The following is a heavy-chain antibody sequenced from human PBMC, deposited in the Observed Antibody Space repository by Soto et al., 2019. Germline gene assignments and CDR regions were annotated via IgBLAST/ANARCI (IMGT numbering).Heavy chain of an antibody. CDR1: GFTFSSYS. D-gene: IGHD6-13*01. V-gene: IGHV3-21*01. Sequence: EVQLVESGGGLVKPGGSLRLSCAASGFTFSSYSMNWVRQAPGKGLEWVSSISSSSSYIYYADSVKGRFTISRDNAKKSLYLQMNSLRAEDTAVYYCARDKSMGYIDYWGQGTLVTVSS. J-gene: IGHJ4*02. CDR3: ARDKSMGYIDY. CDR2: ISSSSSYI.